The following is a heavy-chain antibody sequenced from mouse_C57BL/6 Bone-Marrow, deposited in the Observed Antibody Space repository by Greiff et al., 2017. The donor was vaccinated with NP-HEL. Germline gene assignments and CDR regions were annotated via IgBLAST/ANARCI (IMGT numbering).Heavy chain of an antibody. CDR1: GFTFTAYY. CDR3: ARSLYPVDYFDY. J-gene: IGHJ2*01. V-gene: IGHV7-3*01. D-gene: IGHD1-1*02. Sequence: EVKVVESGGGLVQPGGSLSLSCAASGFTFTAYYMSWVRQPPGKALEWLGFIRNKANGYTTEYSASVKGRFTISRDNSQSILYLQMNALRAEDSATYYCARSLYPVDYFDYWGQGTTLTVSS. CDR2: IRNKANGYTT.